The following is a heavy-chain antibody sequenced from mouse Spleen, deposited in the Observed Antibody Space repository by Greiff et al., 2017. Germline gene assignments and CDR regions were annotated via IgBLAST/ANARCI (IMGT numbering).Heavy chain of an antibody. CDR3: ARDNYGSSYDY. CDR2: ISSGGGST. D-gene: IGHD1-1*01. J-gene: IGHJ2*01. V-gene: IGHV5-6-4*01. CDR1: GFTFSSYY. Sequence: EVKLVESGGGLVKLGGSLKLSCAASGFTFSSYYMSWVRQTPEKRLEWVATISSGGGSTYYPDSVKGRFTISRDNAKNTLYLQMSSLNSEDTAVYYCARDNYGSSYDYWGQGTTLTVSS.